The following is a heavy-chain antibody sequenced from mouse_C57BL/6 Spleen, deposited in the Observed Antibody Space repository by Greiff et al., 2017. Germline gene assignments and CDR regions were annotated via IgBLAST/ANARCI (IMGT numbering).Heavy chain of an antibody. Sequence: VQLKESGPGLVAPSQSLSITCTVSGFSLTSYGVSWVRQPPGKGLEWLGAIWGNGSTNYHSALISKLGISKDNSKRQVFLRLNSLQTDATATYYCAKKGYYGSSYFDYWGQGTTLTVSS. CDR1: GFSLTSYG. V-gene: IGHV2-3*01. J-gene: IGHJ2*01. CDR3: AKKGYYGSSYFDY. D-gene: IGHD1-1*01. CDR2: IWGNGST.